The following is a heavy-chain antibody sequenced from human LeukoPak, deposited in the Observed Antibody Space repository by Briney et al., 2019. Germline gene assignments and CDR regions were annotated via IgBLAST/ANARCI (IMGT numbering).Heavy chain of an antibody. CDR3: ARLGDIVVVPAANNWFDP. D-gene: IGHD2-2*01. Sequence: SETLSLTCTVSGGSISSYYWSWIRQPPGKGLEWIGYIYHSGSTYYNPSLKSRVTISVDRSKNQFSLKLSSVTAADTAVYYCARLGDIVVVPAANNWFDPWGQGTLVTVSS. V-gene: IGHV4-59*12. CDR2: IYHSGST. J-gene: IGHJ5*02. CDR1: GGSISSYY.